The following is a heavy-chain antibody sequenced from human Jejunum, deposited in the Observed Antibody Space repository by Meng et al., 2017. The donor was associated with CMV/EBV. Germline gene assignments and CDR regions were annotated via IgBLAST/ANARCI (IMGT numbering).Heavy chain of an antibody. D-gene: IGHD6-13*01. CDR1: GFTFTTSW. CDR3: VRDTSSWP. Sequence: SGAASGFTFTTSWMHWVRQAPGKGLVWVSRIKSDGGTTYADFVKGRFTISRDNAKNTLYLQMNSLRPDDTAVYYCVRDTSSWPWGQGTLVTVSS. CDR2: IKSDGGT. V-gene: IGHV3-74*01. J-gene: IGHJ5*02.